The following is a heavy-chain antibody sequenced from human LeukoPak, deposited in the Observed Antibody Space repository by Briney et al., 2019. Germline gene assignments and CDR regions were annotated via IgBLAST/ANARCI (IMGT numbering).Heavy chain of an antibody. J-gene: IGHJ5*02. CDR3: ARGGRLGFDP. CDR1: GGSISSNY. CDR2: IYYSGST. V-gene: IGHV4-59*01. D-gene: IGHD3-16*01. Sequence: SETLSLTCTVSGGSISSNYWSWIRQPPGKGLEWIGYIYYSGSTNCNPSLKSRVTISVDTSKNQFSLRLSSVTAADTAVYYCARGGRLGFDPWGQGTLVTVSS.